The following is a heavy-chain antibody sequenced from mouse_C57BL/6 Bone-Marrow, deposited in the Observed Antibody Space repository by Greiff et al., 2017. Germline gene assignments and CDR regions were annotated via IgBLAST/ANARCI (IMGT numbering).Heavy chain of an antibody. V-gene: IGHV1-7*01. D-gene: IGHD2-1*01. CDR1: GYTFTSYW. CDR3: ARRLLFDY. CDR2: INPSSGYT. J-gene: IGHJ2*01. Sequence: VQLQQSGAELAKPGASVKLSCKASGYTFTSYWMHWVKQRPGQGLEWIGYINPSSGYTKYNQKFKDKATLPADKSSSTAYMQLSSLTYEDSAVYYCARRLLFDYWGQGTTLTVSS.